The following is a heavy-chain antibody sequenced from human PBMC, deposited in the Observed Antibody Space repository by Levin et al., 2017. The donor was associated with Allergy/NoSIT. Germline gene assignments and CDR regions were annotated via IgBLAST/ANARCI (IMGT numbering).Heavy chain of an antibody. CDR1: GFTFSSYG. CDR2: ISYDGSNK. V-gene: IGHV3-30*18. CDR3: AKVEMGTAADY. J-gene: IGHJ4*02. Sequence: PGGSLRLSCAASGFTFSSYGMHWVRQAPGKGLEWVAVISYDGSNKYYADSVKGRFTISRDNSKNTLYLQMNSLRAEDTAVYYCAKVEMGTAADYWGQGTLVTVSS. D-gene: IGHD5-24*01.